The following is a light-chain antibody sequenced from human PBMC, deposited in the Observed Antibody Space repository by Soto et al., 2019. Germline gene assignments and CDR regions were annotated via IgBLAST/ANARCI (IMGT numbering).Light chain of an antibody. V-gene: IGLV1-51*01. Sequence: QSVMTQPPSVSAAPGLRVTISCSGSSSNIGGNSVSWYQQLPGTAPKLLIYDDDKRPSGIPDRFSGSKSGTSATLGITGFQTGDEADHYCGSWDSSLSAYVFGTGTKLTVL. CDR1: SSNIGGNS. CDR3: GSWDSSLSAYV. J-gene: IGLJ1*01. CDR2: DDD.